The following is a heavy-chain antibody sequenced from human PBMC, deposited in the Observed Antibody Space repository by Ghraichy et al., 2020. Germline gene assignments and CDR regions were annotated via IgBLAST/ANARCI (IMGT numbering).Heavy chain of an antibody. CDR2: ISYDGSNK. J-gene: IGHJ3*02. D-gene: IGHD4-17*01. V-gene: IGHV3-30-3*01. Sequence: SLRLSCAASGFTFSSYAMHWVRQAPGKGLEWVAVISYDGSNKYYADSVKGRFTISRDNSKNTLYLQMNSLRAEDTAVYYCARARRRTTVTTSSAFDIWGQGTMVTVSS. CDR1: GFTFSSYA. CDR3: ARARRRTTVTTSSAFDI.